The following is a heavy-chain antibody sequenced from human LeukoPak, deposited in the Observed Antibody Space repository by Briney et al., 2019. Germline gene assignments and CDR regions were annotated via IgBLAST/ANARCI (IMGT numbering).Heavy chain of an antibody. J-gene: IGHJ6*03. CDR1: GFTFSDYY. V-gene: IGHV3-11*04. Sequence: GGSLRLSCAASGFTFSDYYMSWIRQAPGKELEWVSYISSGGSTIYYADSVKDRFTISRDNAKKSLYLQMKSLRAEDTAVYYCARDYGDPRYYYYYMDVWGKGTTVTVSS. CDR2: ISSGGSTI. D-gene: IGHD4-17*01. CDR3: ARDYGDPRYYYYYMDV.